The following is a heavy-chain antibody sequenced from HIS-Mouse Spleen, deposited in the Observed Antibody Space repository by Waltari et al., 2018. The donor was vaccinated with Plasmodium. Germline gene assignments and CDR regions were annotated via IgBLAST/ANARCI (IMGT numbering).Heavy chain of an antibody. J-gene: IGHJ4*02. V-gene: IGHV4-39*01. D-gene: IGHD1-26*01. Sequence: QLQLQESGPGLVKPSETLSLTCTVSGGSNSSSRYYWGWIRQPPGKGLEWIGSIYYSGSTYYNPSLKSRVTISVDTSKNQFSLKLSSVTAADTAVYYCARRGGSYYYFDYWGQGTLVTVSS. CDR1: GGSNSSSRYY. CDR2: IYYSGST. CDR3: ARRGGSYYYFDY.